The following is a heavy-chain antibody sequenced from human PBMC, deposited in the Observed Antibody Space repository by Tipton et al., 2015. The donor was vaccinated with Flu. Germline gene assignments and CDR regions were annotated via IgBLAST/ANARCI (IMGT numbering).Heavy chain of an antibody. CDR1: GFIFNNHR. Sequence: SLRLSCAASGFIFNNHRMHWVRQAPGKGLEWVSDIGGSGDNTHYADSVKGRFTISRDNSKNTLYLQMNSLRPEDTAIYYCAKDFNWGSTWGQGTLVTVSS. D-gene: IGHD7-27*01. V-gene: IGHV3-23*01. CDR2: IGGSGDNT. CDR3: AKDFNWGST. J-gene: IGHJ4*02.